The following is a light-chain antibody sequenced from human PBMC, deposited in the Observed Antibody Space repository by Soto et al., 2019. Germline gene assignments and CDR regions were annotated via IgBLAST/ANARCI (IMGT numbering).Light chain of an antibody. CDR3: QQYDNFPIT. V-gene: IGKV1-33*01. CDR2: HAS. CDR1: QDISTY. J-gene: IGKJ5*01. Sequence: DIQMTQSPSSLSASVGDRVTITCQASQDISTYLNWFQQKPGKAPKLLIYHASNLKTGVPSRFGGSGSGTHFTFTTSSLQPEDLATYYYQQYDNFPITFGQGTRLDIK.